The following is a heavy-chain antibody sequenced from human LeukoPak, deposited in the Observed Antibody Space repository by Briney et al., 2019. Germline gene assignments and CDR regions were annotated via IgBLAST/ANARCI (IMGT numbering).Heavy chain of an antibody. Sequence: QPGGSLRLSCAASGFTFSSYAMSWVRQAPGKGLEWVSAISGSGGSTYYADSVKGRFTISRDNSKNTLYLQMNSLRAEDTAVYYCAKETGTLRFLEWLTPYYYYGMDVWGQGTTVTVSS. V-gene: IGHV3-23*01. D-gene: IGHD3-3*01. CDR1: GFTFSSYA. CDR3: AKETGTLRFLEWLTPYYYYGMDV. J-gene: IGHJ6*02. CDR2: ISGSGGST.